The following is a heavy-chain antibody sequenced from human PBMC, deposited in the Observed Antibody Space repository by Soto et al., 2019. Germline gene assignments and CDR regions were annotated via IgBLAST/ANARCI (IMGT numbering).Heavy chain of an antibody. CDR1: GYTFTSYG. J-gene: IGHJ4*02. D-gene: IGHD6-19*01. CDR2: ISAYNGNT. CDR3: ARDPGIAVAGTFPVDY. Sequence: ASVKVSCKASGYTFTSYGISWVRQAPGQGLEWMGWISAYNGNTNYAQKLQGRVTMTTDTSTSTAYMELRSLRSDDTAVYYCARDPGIAVAGTFPVDYWGQGTLVTVSS. V-gene: IGHV1-18*01.